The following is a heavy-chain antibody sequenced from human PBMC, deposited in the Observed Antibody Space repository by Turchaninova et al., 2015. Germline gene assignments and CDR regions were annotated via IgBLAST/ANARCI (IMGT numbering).Heavy chain of an antibody. D-gene: IGHD3-10*01. V-gene: IGHV2-5*02. CDR3: ARSVTAAPVLGALDI. J-gene: IGHJ3*02. Sequence: QITLEESGPTLVKPTQNRTLTCPSSGFSLNTIGLGLAGIRQPPGKALEWLAFIYWDDNKRYSPSLESRLTITKDTSKNQVVLTVTTMDPVDTATYYCARSVTAAPVLGALDIWGRGTMVTVSS. CDR1: GFSLNTIGLG. CDR2: IYWDDNK.